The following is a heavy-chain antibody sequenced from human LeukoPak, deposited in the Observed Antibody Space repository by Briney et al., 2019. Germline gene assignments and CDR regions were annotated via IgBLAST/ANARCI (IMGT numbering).Heavy chain of an antibody. V-gene: IGHV3-30*18. CDR3: AKDRIYSSSWGGSDY. D-gene: IGHD6-13*01. CDR2: ISYDGSNK. CDR1: GFTFSNYA. Sequence: PGGSLRLSCAASGFTFSNYAMSWVRQAPGKGLEWVAVISYDGSNKYYADSVKGRFTISRDNSKNTLYLQMNSLRAEDTAVYYCAKDRIYSSSWGGSDYWGQGTLVTVSS. J-gene: IGHJ4*02.